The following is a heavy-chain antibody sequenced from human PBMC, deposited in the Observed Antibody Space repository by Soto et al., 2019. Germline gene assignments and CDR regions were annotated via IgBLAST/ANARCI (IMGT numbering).Heavy chain of an antibody. Sequence: GGSLRLSCAASGFTFSSYAMHWVRQAPGRGLEWVAVISYDGSNKYYADSVKGRFTISRDNSKNTLYLQMNSLRAEDTAVYYCARDSTLYYDFWSGYLGPVEYYGMDVWGQGTTVTVSS. D-gene: IGHD3-3*01. CDR1: GFTFSSYA. CDR2: ISYDGSNK. V-gene: IGHV3-30-3*01. J-gene: IGHJ6*02. CDR3: ARDSTLYYDFWSGYLGPVEYYGMDV.